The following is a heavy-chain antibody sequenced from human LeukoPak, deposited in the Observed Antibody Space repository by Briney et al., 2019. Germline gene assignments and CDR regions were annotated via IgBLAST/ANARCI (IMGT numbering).Heavy chain of an antibody. CDR1: GFTFSSYW. CDR3: AREHYSSSCPDY. CDR2: INSDGSST. J-gene: IGHJ4*02. V-gene: IGHV3-74*01. Sequence: GGSLRLSCAASGFTFSSYWMHWVRQAPGKGLAWVSRINSDGSSTNYADSVKGRFTISRDNAKNTLYLQMNSLRAEDTAVYYCAREHYSSSCPDYWGQGTLVTVSS. D-gene: IGHD6-13*01.